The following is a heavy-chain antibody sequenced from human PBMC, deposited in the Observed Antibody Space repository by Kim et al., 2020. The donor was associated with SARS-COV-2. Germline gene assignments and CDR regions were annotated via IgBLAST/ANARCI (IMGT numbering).Heavy chain of an antibody. CDR3: VGGGGWNT. V-gene: IGHV6-1*01. J-gene: IGHJ5*02. Sequence: SQTLSLTCAISGDSVSSNSAAWNWIRQSPSRGLEWLGRTYYRSKWYNEYALSVKSRITINPDTSNNQFFLLLKSVTPEDTAVYYCVGGGGWNTWGQGTLVTVSS. D-gene: IGHD6-19*01. CDR2: TYYRSKWYN. CDR1: GDSVSSNSAA.